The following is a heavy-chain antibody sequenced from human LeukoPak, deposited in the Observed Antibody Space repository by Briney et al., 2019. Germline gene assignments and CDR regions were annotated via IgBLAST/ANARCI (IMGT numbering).Heavy chain of an antibody. CDR3: ARGQTVSGETYYFDF. J-gene: IGHJ4*02. CDR1: GFTLSSHW. V-gene: IGHV3-49*03. D-gene: IGHD3-16*01. CDR2: IRGRIYGGAP. Sequence: GGSLRLSCAASGFTLSSHWMGWIRQAPGKGLEWVSVIRGRIYGGAPEYAASVRGRFSVSRDDSESIAYLQMNNLKSQDTAVYYCARGQTVSGETYYFDFWSAGTLVTVSS.